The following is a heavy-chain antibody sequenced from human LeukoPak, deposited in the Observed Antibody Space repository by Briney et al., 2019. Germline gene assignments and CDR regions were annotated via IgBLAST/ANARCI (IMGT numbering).Heavy chain of an antibody. CDR3: ARGSSGLPDY. CDR1: GFTFNSYS. J-gene: IGHJ4*02. V-gene: IGHV3-21*01. D-gene: IGHD6-19*01. CDR2: ISSSSSYI. Sequence: PGGSLRLSCAASGFTFNSYSMNWVRQAPGKGLEWVSSISSSSSYIYYADSVKGRFTISRDNAKNSLYLQMNSLRAEDTAVYYCARGSSGLPDYWGQGTLVTVSS.